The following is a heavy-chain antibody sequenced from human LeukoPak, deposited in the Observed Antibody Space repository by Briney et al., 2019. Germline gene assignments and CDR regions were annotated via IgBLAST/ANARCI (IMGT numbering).Heavy chain of an antibody. Sequence: ASVTVPCKASGYTFTGYYMHWVGQAPGQGVEWMGWINPNSGGTNYAQKFQGRVTMTRDTSISTAYMELSRLRSDDTAVYYCARVVGRWVNLALDYWGQGTLVTVSS. V-gene: IGHV1-2*02. CDR3: ARVVGRWVNLALDY. CDR1: GYTFTGYY. CDR2: INPNSGGT. J-gene: IGHJ4*02. D-gene: IGHD2-21*01.